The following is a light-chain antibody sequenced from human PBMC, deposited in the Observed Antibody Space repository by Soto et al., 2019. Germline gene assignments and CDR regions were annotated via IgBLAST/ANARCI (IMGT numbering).Light chain of an antibody. V-gene: IGLV1-44*01. CDR3: AAWDGSLNVVL. Sequence: QSVLTHPPSASGTPGQRVAISCSGSSSNIGSNTVNWYQQLPGSAPRLLIYSTNQRPSGVPGRFSGSKSGTSASLAISGLQSEDEADYYCAAWDGSLNVVLFGGGTKVTVL. CDR2: STN. J-gene: IGLJ2*01. CDR1: SSNIGSNT.